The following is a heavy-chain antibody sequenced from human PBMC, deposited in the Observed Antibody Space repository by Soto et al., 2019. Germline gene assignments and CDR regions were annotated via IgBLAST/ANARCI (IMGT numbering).Heavy chain of an antibody. J-gene: IGHJ6*02. V-gene: IGHV1-69*12. Sequence: QVQLVQSGAEVKKPGSSVKVSCKASGGTFSSYAISWVRQAPGQGLEWMGGIIPIFGTANYAQKFQGRVTITADESTSTAYMELSSLRSEDTAVYYCAGHCGGGCYSLISYYYYGMDVWGQGTTVTVSS. CDR1: GGTFSSYA. CDR3: AGHCGGGCYSLISYYYYGMDV. CDR2: IIPIFGTA. D-gene: IGHD2-21*02.